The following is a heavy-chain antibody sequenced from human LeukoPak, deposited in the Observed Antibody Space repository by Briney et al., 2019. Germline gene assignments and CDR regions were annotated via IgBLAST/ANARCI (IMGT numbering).Heavy chain of an antibody. CDR3: ARGPSGYFLYFQH. V-gene: IGHV4-59*08. CDR1: GGSISSYY. Sequence: SETLSLTCTVSGGSISSYYWSWIRQPPGKGLEGIGYIYYSGSTNYNPSLKSRVTISVDTSKNQFSLKLSSVTAADTAVYYCARGPSGYFLYFQHWGQGTLVTVSS. D-gene: IGHD3-22*01. J-gene: IGHJ1*01. CDR2: IYYSGST.